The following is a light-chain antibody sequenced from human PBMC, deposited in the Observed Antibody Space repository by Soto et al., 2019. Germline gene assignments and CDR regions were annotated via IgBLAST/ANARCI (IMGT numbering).Light chain of an antibody. CDR2: SNN. J-gene: IGLJ3*02. CDR3: QSYDSSLSSGV. Sequence: QSVLTQPPSVSGAPGQRVTISCTGTSSNVGAGYDVHWYHQLPGTAPKLLIYSNNNRPSGVPDRFSGSKSGTSASLAITGLQTDDEADYYCQSYDSSLSSGVFGGGTKLTVL. CDR1: SSNVGAGYD. V-gene: IGLV1-40*01.